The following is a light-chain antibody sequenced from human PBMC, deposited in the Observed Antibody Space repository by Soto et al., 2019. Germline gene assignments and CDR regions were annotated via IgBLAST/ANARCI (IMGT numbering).Light chain of an antibody. CDR3: QAYDYTLTASV. V-gene: IGLV1-40*01. CDR1: TSNLGAGYD. Sequence: QSALTQPPSVSGAPGQRVTLSCTGNTSNLGAGYDVHWYQQLPGAAPKLVIFGNRNRPSVVPERFSGSKSGTSASLAITGLQAEDEADYYCQAYDYTLTASVFGGGTKVTVL. J-gene: IGLJ3*02. CDR2: GNR.